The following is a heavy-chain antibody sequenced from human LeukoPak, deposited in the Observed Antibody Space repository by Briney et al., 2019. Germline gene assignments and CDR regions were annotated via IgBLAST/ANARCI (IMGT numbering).Heavy chain of an antibody. J-gene: IGHJ4*02. D-gene: IGHD6-6*01. Sequence: SETLSLTCTVSGGSISSGDYYWSWIRQPPGKGLEWIGYIFYSGSTYYNPSLKCRVTISVDTSKNQFSLKLSSVTAADTAVYYCARGNEYSSSSVHSWGQGTLVPVSA. CDR2: IFYSGST. CDR3: ARGNEYSSSSVHS. V-gene: IGHV4-30-4*08. CDR1: GGSISSGDYY.